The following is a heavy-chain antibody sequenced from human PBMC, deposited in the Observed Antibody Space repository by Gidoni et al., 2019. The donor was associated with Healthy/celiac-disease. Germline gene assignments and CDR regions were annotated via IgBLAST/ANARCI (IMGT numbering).Heavy chain of an antibody. D-gene: IGHD5-12*01. V-gene: IGHV3-15*01. Sequence: EGQLVESGGGLGKPGGSLRRACADSGVTFSNAWMSGVRQAPGKGLEWVGRINSKPHGVTTNYAAPVKGRFTISRDDSKNTLYLQMNSLKIEDTAVYYCTTDQSGGDYWGQGTLVTVSS. CDR3: TTDQSGGDY. CDR1: GVTFSNAW. J-gene: IGHJ4*02. CDR2: INSKPHGVTT.